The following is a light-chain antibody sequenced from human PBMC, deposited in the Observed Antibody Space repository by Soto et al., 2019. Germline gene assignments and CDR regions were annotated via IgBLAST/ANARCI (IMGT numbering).Light chain of an antibody. Sequence: QSVLTQPPSASGSPGQSVTISCTGTSSEVGGYNYVSCYKQHPGKAPKLMFYEVIKRLSGVLYRFSGSKFGNTASLTFFGLQAEDEAVYYCSSYAGSALFVFGTGTKVTVL. CDR3: SSYAGSALFV. V-gene: IGLV2-8*01. J-gene: IGLJ1*01. CDR2: EVI. CDR1: SSEVGGYNY.